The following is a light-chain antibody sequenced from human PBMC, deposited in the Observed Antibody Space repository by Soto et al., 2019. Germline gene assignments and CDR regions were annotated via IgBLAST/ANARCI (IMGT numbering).Light chain of an antibody. V-gene: IGLV2-14*01. CDR2: EVS. J-gene: IGLJ1*01. CDR1: SSDVGGYNY. Sequence: QSVLTQPASVSGSPGQSITISCTGTSSDVGGYNYVSWYQQHPGKAPKLMIYEVSNWPSGVSNRFSGPKSGNTASLTISALQDEDEADYYCSSYTSSSTRVFGTGTKVTVL. CDR3: SSYTSSSTRV.